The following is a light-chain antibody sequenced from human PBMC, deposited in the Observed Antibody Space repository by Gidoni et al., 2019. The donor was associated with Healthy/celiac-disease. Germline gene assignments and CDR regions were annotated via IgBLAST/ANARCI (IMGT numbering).Light chain of an antibody. CDR2: GAS. CDR3: QQYNNWPWT. J-gene: IGKJ1*01. V-gene: IGKV3-15*01. Sequence: TLSVSPGERATLSCRASQSVSSNLPWYQQKPGQAPRLLIYGASTRATGIPARFSGSGSGTEFTLTISSLQSEDFAVYYCQQYNNWPWTFGQGTKVEIK. CDR1: QSVSSN.